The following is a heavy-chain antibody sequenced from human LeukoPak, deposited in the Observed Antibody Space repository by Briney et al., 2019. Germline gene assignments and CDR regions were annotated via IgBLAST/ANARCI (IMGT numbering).Heavy chain of an antibody. Sequence: SETLSLTCTVSGGSISVYYWSWIRQSPGKGLVWIGYTHYSGSTNYNPSLKSRVTMSVDMSKNQFSLKLSSVTAADTALYYCATHFTYYYDSSGYPRDGFDIWGLGTMVTVSS. D-gene: IGHD3-22*01. J-gene: IGHJ3*02. CDR3: ATHFTYYYDSSGYPRDGFDI. V-gene: IGHV4-59*08. CDR2: THYSGST. CDR1: GGSISVYY.